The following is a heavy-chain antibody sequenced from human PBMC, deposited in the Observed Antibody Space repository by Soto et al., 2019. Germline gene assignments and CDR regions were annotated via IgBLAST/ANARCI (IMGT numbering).Heavy chain of an antibody. V-gene: IGHV1-46*01. J-gene: IGHJ6*03. Sequence: GASVKVSCKASGYTFTSYYMHWVRQAPGQGLEWMGIINPSGGSTSYAQKFQGRVTMTRDTSTSTVYMELSSLRSEDTAVYYCARDKKTYYDFWSGYYSYYMDVWGKGTTVTVSS. CDR3: ARDKKTYYDFWSGYYSYYMDV. D-gene: IGHD3-3*01. CDR1: GYTFTSYY. CDR2: INPSGGST.